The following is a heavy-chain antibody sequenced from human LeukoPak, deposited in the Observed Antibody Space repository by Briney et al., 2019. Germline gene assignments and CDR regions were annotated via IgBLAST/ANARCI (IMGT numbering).Heavy chain of an antibody. CDR3: VRDRGYCTFDY. Sequence: GGTLRLSCEASGFVFGHSWMSWVRQAPGKGLEWVANINLDGSEINYLDSLTGRLTISRDNAKDSLYLQMNGLRAEDTAVYFCVRDRGYCTFDYWGQGTLVTVSS. CDR2: INLDGSEI. V-gene: IGHV3-7*03. CDR1: GFVFGHSW. J-gene: IGHJ4*02. D-gene: IGHD3-22*01.